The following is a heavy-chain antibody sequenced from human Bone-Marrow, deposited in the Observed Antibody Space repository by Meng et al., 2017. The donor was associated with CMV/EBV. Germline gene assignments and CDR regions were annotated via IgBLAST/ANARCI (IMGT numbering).Heavy chain of an antibody. D-gene: IGHD3-22*01. V-gene: IGHV3-48*03. CDR1: GFTFSSYE. Sequence: GEFLKISCAASGFTFSSYEMNWVRQAPGKGLEWGSYISSSGNTIYYADSVKGRFTISRDNAKNSLYLQMNSLRAEDTAVYYCAREDTMTLTDAFDIWGVGTMVTVSS. J-gene: IGHJ3*02. CDR2: ISSSGNTI. CDR3: AREDTMTLTDAFDI.